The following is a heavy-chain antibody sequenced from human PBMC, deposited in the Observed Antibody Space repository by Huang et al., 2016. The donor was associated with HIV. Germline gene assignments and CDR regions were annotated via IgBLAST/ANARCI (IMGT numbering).Heavy chain of an antibody. CDR2: ISKSSRYI. CDR3: AREIRSTVVTPDAFDM. CDR1: GFTFSNFG. J-gene: IGHJ3*02. D-gene: IGHD2-21*02. V-gene: IGHV3-21*02. Sequence: EEQLVESGGGLVKPGGSLRLSCAASGFTFSNFGMNWVRQAPGRGLEWVAFISKSSRYIHYGDSVKVRFTVSRDNAKNSLYLHMKSLRVEDTAVYYCAREIRSTVVTPDAFDMWGQGTMVTVSS.